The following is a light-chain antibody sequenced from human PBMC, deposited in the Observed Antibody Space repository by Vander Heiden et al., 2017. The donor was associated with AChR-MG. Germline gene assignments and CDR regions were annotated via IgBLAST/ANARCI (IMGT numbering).Light chain of an antibody. J-gene: IGLJ1*01. CDR3: SSYTSSNTYV. CDR2: DVN. V-gene: IGLV2-14*01. Sequence: QSALTQPASVSAPPGQSTTISCTGTSSDVGGYNYVSWNQQHPGKAPNLMIYDVNKRPSGVSNRFSGSKSGNTASLTISGLQAEDEADYYCSSYTSSNTYVFGTGTKVIVL. CDR1: SSDVGGYNY.